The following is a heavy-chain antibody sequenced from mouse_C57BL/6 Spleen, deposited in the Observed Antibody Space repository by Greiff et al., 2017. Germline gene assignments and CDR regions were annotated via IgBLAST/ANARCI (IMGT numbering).Heavy chain of an antibody. D-gene: IGHD2-14*01. V-gene: IGHV1-22*01. CDR3: AREDGTSGVAY. Sequence: EVQLVEPGPELVKPGASVKMSCKASGYTFPDYNMHWVKPSHGKSLEWIGYINPNNGGTSYNQKFKGKAKLTVNKSSSTAYMELRSLTSEDSAVYICAREDGTSGVAYWVQETLVTVSA. CDR1: GYTFPDYN. J-gene: IGHJ3*01. CDR2: INPNNGGT.